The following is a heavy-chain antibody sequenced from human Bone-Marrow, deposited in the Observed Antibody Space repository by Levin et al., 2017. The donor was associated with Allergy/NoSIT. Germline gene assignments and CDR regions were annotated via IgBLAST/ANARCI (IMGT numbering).Heavy chain of an antibody. V-gene: IGHV3-30-3*01. J-gene: IGHJ4*02. D-gene: IGHD6-25*01. Sequence: LSLTCAASGFTFSTYAMHWVRQAPGKGLEWVAVISYDGSKKYYADSVKGRFTTSRDNSKNTLYLQMNSLRAEDTAVYYCAREGLWSSGETPPFDNWGQGTLVTVSS. CDR1: GFTFSTYA. CDR2: ISYDGSKK. CDR3: AREGLWSSGETPPFDN.